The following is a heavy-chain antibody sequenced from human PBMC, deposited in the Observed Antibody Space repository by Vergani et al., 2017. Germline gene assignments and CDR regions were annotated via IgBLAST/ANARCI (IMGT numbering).Heavy chain of an antibody. J-gene: IGHJ4*02. D-gene: IGHD3-10*01. Sequence: QVQLQESGPGLVKPSQTLSLTCTVSGGSISSGDYYWSWIRQPPGKGLEWIGYIYYSGSTYYNPSLKSRVTISVDTSKNQFSQKLSSVTAADTAVYYCARLYYYGSGSYYNRPYYFDYWGQGTLVTVSS. CDR1: GGSISSGDYY. CDR2: IYYSGST. CDR3: ARLYYYGSGSYYNRPYYFDY. V-gene: IGHV4-30-4*08.